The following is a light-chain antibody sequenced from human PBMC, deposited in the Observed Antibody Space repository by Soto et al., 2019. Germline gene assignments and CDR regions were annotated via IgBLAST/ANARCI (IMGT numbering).Light chain of an antibody. CDR1: TGAVTSGHY. CDR2: DTT. J-gene: IGLJ3*02. CDR3: LLSYSGVRV. Sequence: QAVVTQEPSLTVSPGGTVTLTCGSSTGAVTSGHYPYWFQQKPGQAPRTLIYDTTNKHSWTPARFSGSLLGGKAALTLSGAQPQDEADYYCLLSYSGVRVFGGGTKVTVL. V-gene: IGLV7-46*01.